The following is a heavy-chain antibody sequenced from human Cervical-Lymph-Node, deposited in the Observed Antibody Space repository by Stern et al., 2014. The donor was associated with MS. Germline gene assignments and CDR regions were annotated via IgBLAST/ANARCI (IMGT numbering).Heavy chain of an antibody. D-gene: IGHD2-21*02. V-gene: IGHV3-11*01. CDR2: VSVGRSVR. CDR1: ELTFSDYY. J-gene: IGHJ4*02. CDR3: ARVRRLHFFDY. Sequence: VQLLESGGNLVKPAGSLRLSCAASELTFSDYYMIWISKAPGKGLEWLSFVSVGRSVRYYTHSGTGRVTIARDNAKSALYLQMNDLRAEYTAVYYCARVRRLHFFDYWGQGTLVTVSS.